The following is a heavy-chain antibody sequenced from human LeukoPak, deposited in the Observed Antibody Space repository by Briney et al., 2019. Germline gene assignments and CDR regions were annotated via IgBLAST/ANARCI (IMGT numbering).Heavy chain of an antibody. CDR1: GGSISSYY. CDR3: ARAVVYSSGPWDY. V-gene: IGHV4-59*01. D-gene: IGHD5-18*01. Sequence: SETLSLTCTVSGGSISSYYWSWIRQPPGKGLEWIGYISYSGSTNYNPSLKSRVTISVDTSKSQFSLKLSSVTAADTAVYYCARAVVYSSGPWDYWGQGTLVTVSS. J-gene: IGHJ4*02. CDR2: ISYSGST.